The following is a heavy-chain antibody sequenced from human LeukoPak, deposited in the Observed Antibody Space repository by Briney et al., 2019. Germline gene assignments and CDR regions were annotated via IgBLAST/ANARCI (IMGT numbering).Heavy chain of an antibody. CDR2: INPSGGST. V-gene: IGHV1-46*01. Sequence: ASVKVSCTASGYTFTSYYMHWVRQAPGQGLEWVGIINPSGGSTSYAQKFQGRVTMTRDTSISTAYMDLSRLTSDDTAVYYCARAPYCTNGVCFTGYKWFDPWGQGTLVTVSS. CDR3: ARAPYCTNGVCFTGYKWFDP. J-gene: IGHJ5*02. CDR1: GYTFTSYY. D-gene: IGHD2-8*01.